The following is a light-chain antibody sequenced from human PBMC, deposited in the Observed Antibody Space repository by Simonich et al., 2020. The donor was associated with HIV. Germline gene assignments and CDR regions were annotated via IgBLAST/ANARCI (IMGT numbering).Light chain of an antibody. V-gene: IGLV2-8*01. CDR1: SSHVGTYNY. Sequence: QSALTQPASVSGSPGQSITISCTGTSSHVGTYNYVSWYQQYPGKAPKLMIYEVSKRPSGVPDRFSGSKSGNTASLTVSGLQAEDEADYYCNSYAGSNNVVFGGGTKLTVL. CDR3: NSYAGSNNVV. J-gene: IGLJ2*01. CDR2: EVS.